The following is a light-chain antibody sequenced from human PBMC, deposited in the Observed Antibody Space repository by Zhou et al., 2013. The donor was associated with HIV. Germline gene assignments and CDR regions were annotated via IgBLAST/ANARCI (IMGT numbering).Light chain of an antibody. CDR2: GAS. CDR3: QQSYSAPLYT. V-gene: IGKV1-39*01. CDR1: QNIGDY. J-gene: IGKJ2*01. Sequence: IQMTQSPSSLSASVGDRVTITCRASQNIGDYLNWYQHKPGKAPKLLIYGASSLQGGVSSRFSGSGSGTTFTLSISSLQRDDLATYYCQQSYSAPLYTFGQGTNLEIK.